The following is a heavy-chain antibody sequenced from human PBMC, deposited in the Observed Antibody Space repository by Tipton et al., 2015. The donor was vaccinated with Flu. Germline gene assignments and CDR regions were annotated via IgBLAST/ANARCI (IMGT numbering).Heavy chain of an antibody. CDR3: ARAPARDYWGSLRSYFDP. CDR2: INEDGSTT. J-gene: IGHJ5*02. Sequence: GSLRLSCAASGFAFSTYWILWVRQAPGKGLEWVANINEDGSTTYYLGSVKGRFTISRDNARNSVFLQMNGLRAEDTARYYCARAPARDYWGSLRSYFDPWGQGTLVTVSS. V-gene: IGHV3-7*01. D-gene: IGHD2-21*01. CDR1: GFAFSTYW.